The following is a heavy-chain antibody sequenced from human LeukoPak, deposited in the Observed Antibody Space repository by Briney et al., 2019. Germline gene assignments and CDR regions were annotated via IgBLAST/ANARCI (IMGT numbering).Heavy chain of an antibody. J-gene: IGHJ4*02. CDR1: GFTFSSCA. CDR3: AKDQSRVGASNPFDY. V-gene: IGHV3-23*01. D-gene: IGHD1-26*01. Sequence: GGSLRLSCAASGFTFSSCAMTWVRQAPGKGLEWVSSISGSGATTYYADSVKGRFTISRDNSNNTVYLQMNSLRAEDTAVYYCAKDQSRVGASNPFDYWGQGMQVGVSS. CDR2: ISGSGATT.